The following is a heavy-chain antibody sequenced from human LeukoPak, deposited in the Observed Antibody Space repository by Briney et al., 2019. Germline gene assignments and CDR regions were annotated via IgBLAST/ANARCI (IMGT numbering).Heavy chain of an antibody. CDR1: GYSFTSYW. CDR2: IYPGDSDT. V-gene: IGHV5-51*01. Sequence: VESLKISCKGSGYSFTSYWIGWVRQMPGKGLEWMGIIYPGDSDTRYSPSFQGQVTISADKSISTAYLQWSSLKASDTAMYYCASVEGDDYGDYTPDYWGQGTLVTVSS. D-gene: IGHD4-17*01. J-gene: IGHJ4*02. CDR3: ASVEGDDYGDYTPDY.